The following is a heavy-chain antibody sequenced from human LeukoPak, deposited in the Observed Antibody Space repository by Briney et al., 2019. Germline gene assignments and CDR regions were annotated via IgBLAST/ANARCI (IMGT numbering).Heavy chain of an antibody. CDR3: ARDLQQLVFDY. CDR2: ISSSSSYI. CDR1: GFTFSSYS. V-gene: IGHV3-21*01. J-gene: IGHJ4*02. D-gene: IGHD6-13*01. Sequence: GGSLRLSCAASGFTFSSYSMNWVRQAPGKGLEWVSSISSSSSYIYYADSVKGRFTTSRDNAKNSLYLQMNSLRAEDTAVYYCARDLQQLVFDYWGQGTLVTVSS.